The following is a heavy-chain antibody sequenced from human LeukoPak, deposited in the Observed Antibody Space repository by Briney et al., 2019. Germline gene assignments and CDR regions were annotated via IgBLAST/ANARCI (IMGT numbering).Heavy chain of an antibody. J-gene: IGHJ4*02. CDR2: IKPDGSEI. D-gene: IGHD2-2*01. CDR1: GFTFSSHW. CDR3: AKDGQYCSSTSCHLRSFDY. V-gene: IGHV3-7*01. Sequence: GESLRLSCGASGFTFSSHWMTWVRQAPGEGLEFVANIKPDGSEINYADSVKGRFIVSRDNAKNSLYLQMNSLRAEDTAVYYCAKDGQYCSSTSCHLRSFDYWGQGTLVTVSS.